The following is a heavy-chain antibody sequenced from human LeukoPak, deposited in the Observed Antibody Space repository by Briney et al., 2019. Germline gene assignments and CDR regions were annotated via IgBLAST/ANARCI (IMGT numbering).Heavy chain of an antibody. D-gene: IGHD3-10*01. CDR2: IIPIFGTA. CDR3: GYGSGTNYYYYGMDV. CDR1: GGTFSSYA. V-gene: IGHV1-69*06. J-gene: IGHJ6*04. Sequence: VASVKVSCTASGGTFSSYAISWVRQAPGPGHEWVGGIIPIFGTANYAQKFQGRVTITADKSTSTAYMELSSLRSEDTAVYYCGYGSGTNYYYYGMDVWGKGTTVTVSS.